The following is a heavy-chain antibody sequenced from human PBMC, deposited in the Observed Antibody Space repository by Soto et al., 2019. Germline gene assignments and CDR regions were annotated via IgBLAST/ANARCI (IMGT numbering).Heavy chain of an antibody. CDR1: GGTFSSYA. D-gene: IGHD2-2*01. CDR2: IIPLFRTP. V-gene: IGHV1-69*12. CDR3: ARDNGRPQVGGNYYYITDV. Sequence: QVQLVQSGAEVKEPGSSVKVSCQASGGTFSSYALSWVRQAPGQGLEWMGGIIPLFRTPDYAQKFQGRVTITADESTRTAYMELSSLRSEDTAIYYCARDNGRPQVGGNYYYITDVWGQGTTITVSS. J-gene: IGHJ6*02.